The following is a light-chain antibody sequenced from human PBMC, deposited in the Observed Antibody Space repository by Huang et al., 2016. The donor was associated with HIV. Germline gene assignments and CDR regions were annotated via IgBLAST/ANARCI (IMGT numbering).Light chain of an antibody. CDR2: GAS. J-gene: IGKJ3*01. V-gene: IGKV3-20*01. CDR1: QSISSSS. CDR3: HQYGSPPFT. Sequence: EIVLTQSPGTLSLSPGERATLPCRASQSISSSSLAWYLQKPGQAPTLLIHGASTRAPVIPHWFSGSGSGTDFTLTIISLEPEDFAVYYCHQYGSPPFTFGPGTKVDIK.